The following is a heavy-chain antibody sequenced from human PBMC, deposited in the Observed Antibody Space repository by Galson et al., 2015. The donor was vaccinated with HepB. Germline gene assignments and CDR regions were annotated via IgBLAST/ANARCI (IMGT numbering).Heavy chain of an antibody. CDR2: IIPIFRTA. CDR1: GDTFNRYA. D-gene: IGHD3-9*01. V-gene: IGHV1-69*13. CDR3: ARVFSGDPSLQYFFY. Sequence: SVKVSCKASGDTFNRYAISWLRQAPGGGLEWMGGIIPIFRTANYAQKFQGRVTIKADESTNTVYLELDSLRSEDTAVYYCARVFSGDPSLQYFFYWGQGTLVTVSS. J-gene: IGHJ4*02.